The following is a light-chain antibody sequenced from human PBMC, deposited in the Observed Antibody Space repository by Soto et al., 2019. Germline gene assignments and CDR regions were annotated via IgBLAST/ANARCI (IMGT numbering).Light chain of an antibody. CDR2: GAS. CDR3: HQYGSSAWT. CDR1: QSVSSSY. Sequence: EIVLTQSPGTLSLSPGERATPACRGSQSVSSSYLAWYQQKPGQAPRLLIYGASSRATGIPDRFSGSGSGTDFTLTISRLEPEDFAVYYCHQYGSSAWTFGQGTKVDIK. V-gene: IGKV3-20*01. J-gene: IGKJ1*01.